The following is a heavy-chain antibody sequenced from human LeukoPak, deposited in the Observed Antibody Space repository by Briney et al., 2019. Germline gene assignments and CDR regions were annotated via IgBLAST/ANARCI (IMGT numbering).Heavy chain of an antibody. CDR2: ISKDGNSV. J-gene: IGHJ4*02. D-gene: IGHD4-17*01. CDR3: ARNDYGEYFFDY. CDR1: GFTFSSYG. Sequence: PGGSLRLSCAASGFTFSSYGMHWVRQAPGKGLEWVAVISKDGNSVDYADSVKGRFAISRDNSENTLYLQLNSLRPEDSAMYYCARNDYGEYFFDYWGLGTLVTVSS. V-gene: IGHV3-33*05.